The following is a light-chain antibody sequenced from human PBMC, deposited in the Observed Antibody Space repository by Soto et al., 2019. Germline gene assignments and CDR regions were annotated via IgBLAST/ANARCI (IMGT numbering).Light chain of an antibody. CDR1: SSDVGGYKY. CDR3: SSYVSSSTLEV. J-gene: IGLJ1*01. CDR2: EVS. V-gene: IGLV2-14*01. Sequence: QSALTQPASVSGSPGQSITISCTGTSSDVGGYKYVSWYQQHPGKAPKLMIYEVSNRPSGVSNRFSGSKSGNTASLTISGLQAEDEADYYCSSYVSSSTLEVFGTGTKLTVL.